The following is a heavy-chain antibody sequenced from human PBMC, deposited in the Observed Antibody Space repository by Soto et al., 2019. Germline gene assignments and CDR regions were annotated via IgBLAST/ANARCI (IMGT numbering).Heavy chain of an antibody. D-gene: IGHD2-2*01. V-gene: IGHV3-30-3*01. CDR2: ISYDGSNK. Sequence: GGSLRLSCAASGFTFSSYAMHWVRQAPGKGLEWVAVISYDGSNKYYADSVKGRFTISRDNPKNTLYLQMNSLRAEDTAVYYCASPYXSSTSCYGDYYYYGMDVWGQGTTVTVSS. CDR3: ASPYXSSTSCYGDYYYYGMDV. J-gene: IGHJ6*02. CDR1: GFTFSSYA.